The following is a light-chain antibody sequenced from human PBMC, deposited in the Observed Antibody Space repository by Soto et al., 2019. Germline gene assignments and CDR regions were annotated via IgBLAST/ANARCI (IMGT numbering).Light chain of an antibody. V-gene: IGKV1-5*01. J-gene: IGKJ1*01. CDR2: AAS. CDR1: QSVNSW. CDR3: QQYNSYWT. Sequence: DIQMTQSPSTLSAFVGDRVTITCRASQSVNSWLAWYQQRPGKAPNLLIYAASTLESGVPSRFSGSGSGTEFTLTISSLQPDDFATYYCQQYNSYWTFGQGTKVDI.